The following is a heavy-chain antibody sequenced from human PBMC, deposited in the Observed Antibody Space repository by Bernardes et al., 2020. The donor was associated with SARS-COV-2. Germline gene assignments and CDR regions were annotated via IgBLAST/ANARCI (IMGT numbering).Heavy chain of an antibody. CDR2: LSTNGGST. J-gene: IGHJ4*02. CDR3: ARDLYGGNSIPAY. D-gene: IGHD4-17*01. CDR1: GFILSDYS. Sequence: GGSLRLSCAASGFILSDYSMHWVRQAPGKGLEFVSSLSTNGGSTYYGNSVKGRFTISRDDSKNTLYLQMGSLRGEDTALYYCARDLYGGNSIPAYWGRGTLVSVSS. V-gene: IGHV3-64*01.